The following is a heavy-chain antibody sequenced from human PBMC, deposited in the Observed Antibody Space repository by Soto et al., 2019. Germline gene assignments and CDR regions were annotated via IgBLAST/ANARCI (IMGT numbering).Heavy chain of an antibody. D-gene: IGHD3-3*01. V-gene: IGHV5-51*01. CDR2: IYPGDSDT. CDR3: ARYTPEGNFWSGYRIVDY. CDR1: GYSFTSYW. Sequence: GESLKISCKGSGYSFTSYWIGWVRQMPGKGLEWMGIIYPGDSDTRYSPSFQGQVTISADKSISTAYLQWSSLKASDTAMYYCARYTPEGNFWSGYRIVDYWGQGTLVTVSS. J-gene: IGHJ4*02.